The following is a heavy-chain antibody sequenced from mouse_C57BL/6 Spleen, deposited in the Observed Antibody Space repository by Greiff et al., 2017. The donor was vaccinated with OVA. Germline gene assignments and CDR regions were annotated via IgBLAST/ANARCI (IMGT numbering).Heavy chain of an antibody. V-gene: IGHV1-50*01. CDR3: ARSPSDGYTWFAY. CDR1: GYTFTSYW. J-gene: IGHJ3*01. D-gene: IGHD2-3*01. CDR2: IDPSDSYT. Sequence: QVQLQQSGAELVKPGASVKLSCKASGYTFTSYWMQWVKQRPGQGLEWIGEIDPSDSYTNYNQKFKGKATLTVDTSSSTAYMQLSSLTSEDSAVYYCARSPSDGYTWFAYWGQGTLVTVSA.